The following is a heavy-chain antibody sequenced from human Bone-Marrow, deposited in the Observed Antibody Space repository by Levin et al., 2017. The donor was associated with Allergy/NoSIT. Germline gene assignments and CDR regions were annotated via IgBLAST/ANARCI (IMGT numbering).Heavy chain of an antibody. J-gene: IGHJ6*02. V-gene: IGHV3-23*01. CDR2: INANGGST. Sequence: QPGGSLRLSCAASEFIFGAYAMTWVRQAPGKGLEWVSSINANGGSTYYADSVKGRFSISRDNSKNAVFLQMTSLRVDDTALYYCAKATGNPSPRLNGGAYGFDVWGQGTTVSVSS. D-gene: IGHD3-16*01. CDR3: AKATGNPSPRLNGGAYGFDV. CDR1: EFIFGAYA.